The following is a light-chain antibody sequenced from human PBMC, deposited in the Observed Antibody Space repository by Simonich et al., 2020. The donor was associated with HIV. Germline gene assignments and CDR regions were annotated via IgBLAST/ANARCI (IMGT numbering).Light chain of an antibody. V-gene: IGKV4-1*01. CDR2: WAS. J-gene: IGKJ2*01. Sequence: DIVMTHSPDSLAVSLGERATINCKSSQSVLFSSNNKNYLAWYQQKPGQPPRLLIYWASTRESGVPDRFSGSGSGTDFTLTISSPQAEDVAVYYCQQYYSTPHTFGQGTKLEI. CDR1: QSVLFSSNNKNY. CDR3: QQYYSTPHT.